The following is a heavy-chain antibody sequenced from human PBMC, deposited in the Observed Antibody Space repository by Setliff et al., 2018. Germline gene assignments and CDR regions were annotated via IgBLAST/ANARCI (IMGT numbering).Heavy chain of an antibody. CDR3: AREGWGGPRAFDI. CDR2: IYPGDSDT. J-gene: IGHJ3*02. CDR1: GYSFPSYW. V-gene: IGHV5-51*01. D-gene: IGHD1-26*01. Sequence: LGESLKISCKASGYSFPSYWIGWVRQVPGKGLEWMGIIYPGDSDTRYSPSFQGQVTISADKSISTAYLQWSSLKASDTAMYYCAREGWGGPRAFDIWGQGTMVTVSS.